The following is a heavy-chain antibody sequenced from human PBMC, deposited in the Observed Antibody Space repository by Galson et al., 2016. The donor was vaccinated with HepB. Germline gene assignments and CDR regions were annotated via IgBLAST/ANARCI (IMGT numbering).Heavy chain of an antibody. CDR1: GFTFSDSY. J-gene: IGHJ4*02. CDR2: ISSRGSTI. CDR3: AREADT. D-gene: IGHD6-25*01. Sequence: SLRLSCAASGFTFSDSYMSWVRQAPGKGLEWVSHISSRGSTIYYADSVKGRFTVSRDNAKNSLYLQMNSLRCEDTAVYYCAREADTWGQGTLVTVSS. V-gene: IGHV3-11*01.